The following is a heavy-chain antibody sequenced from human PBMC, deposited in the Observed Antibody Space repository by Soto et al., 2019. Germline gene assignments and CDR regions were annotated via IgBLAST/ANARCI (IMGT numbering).Heavy chain of an antibody. J-gene: IGHJ4*02. D-gene: IGHD1-1*01. CDR3: ARGFTTGATREGVDY. CDR2: ITPTLGTT. V-gene: IGHV1-69*01. CDR1: GATFSGSA. Sequence: QVQLVQSGAEVKRPGSSVKVSCKASGATFSGSAFSWVRQAPGQGLEWMGGITPTLGTTNYAQHLQGRVTITADESTATSFMELTSLTSADTAVYYCARGFTTGATREGVDYWGQGTLVTVSS.